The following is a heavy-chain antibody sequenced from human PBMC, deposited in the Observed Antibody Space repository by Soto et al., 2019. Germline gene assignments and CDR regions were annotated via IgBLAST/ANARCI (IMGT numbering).Heavy chain of an antibody. Sequence: QVQLQESGPGLVKPSQTLSLTCTVSGGSISSGGYYWSCIRQHPGKGLEWIGYIYYSGSTYYNPSTKSRFTRSVDESKNYYSRKLSTVTAVDTAVYYGAGVGYDILTHYYHSDYWGQGTLVTVSS. CDR3: AGVGYDILTHYYHSDY. J-gene: IGHJ4*02. CDR2: IYYSGST. V-gene: IGHV4-31*03. CDR1: GGSISSGGYY. D-gene: IGHD3-9*01.